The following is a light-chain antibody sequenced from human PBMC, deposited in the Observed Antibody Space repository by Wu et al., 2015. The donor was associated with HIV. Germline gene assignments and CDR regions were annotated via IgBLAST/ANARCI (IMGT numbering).Light chain of an antibody. CDR3: QQYGTSPIT. V-gene: IGKV3-20*01. CDR1: QRMSSSY. J-gene: IGKJ5*01. Sequence: DSVLTQSPGTLSLSPGERATLSCRASQRMSSSYIAWYQQKPGQAPRLLIFGATFRATGIPDRFSGFGAGTDFNLIISRLEPEDFAVYYCQQYGTSPITFGQGTRLENK. CDR2: GAT.